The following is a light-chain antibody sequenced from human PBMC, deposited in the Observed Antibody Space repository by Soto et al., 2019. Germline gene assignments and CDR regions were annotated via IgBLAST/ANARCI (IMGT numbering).Light chain of an antibody. V-gene: IGKV3-20*01. Sequence: IVLTQSPGTLSLSPGERATLSCRASQSVRGSYLAWYQQKPRHATSLLIYGASSRAAGIPDRFSGSGSGTEFTLTISRLQPDDFAVYHCQQCGNSPHTVGQGTKLEIK. CDR1: QSVRGSY. CDR2: GAS. J-gene: IGKJ2*01. CDR3: QQCGNSPHT.